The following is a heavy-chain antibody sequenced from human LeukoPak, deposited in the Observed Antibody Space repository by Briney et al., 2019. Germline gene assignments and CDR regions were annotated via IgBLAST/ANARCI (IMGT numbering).Heavy chain of an antibody. Sequence: YNGVNTNYNPSLKSRVTTSVDTSKNQFSLRLNSVTAADTAVYYCARGTNYYDSPDAFDIWGQGTMVTVSS. J-gene: IGHJ3*02. D-gene: IGHD3-22*01. CDR2: YNGVNT. CDR3: ARGTNYYDSPDAFDI. V-gene: IGHV4-59*09.